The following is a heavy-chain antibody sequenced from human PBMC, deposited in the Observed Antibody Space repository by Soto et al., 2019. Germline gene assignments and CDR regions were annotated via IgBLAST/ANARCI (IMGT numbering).Heavy chain of an antibody. CDR2: IYPGDSDT. CDR1: GYSFTSYW. Sequence: GESLKISCKGSGYSFTSYWIGWVRQMPGKGLEWMGIIYPGDSDTRYSPSFQGQVTISADKSISTAYLQWSSLEASDTAMYYCARYIAVAGWSFDYWGQGTLVTVSS. CDR3: ARYIAVAGWSFDY. V-gene: IGHV5-51*01. D-gene: IGHD6-19*01. J-gene: IGHJ4*02.